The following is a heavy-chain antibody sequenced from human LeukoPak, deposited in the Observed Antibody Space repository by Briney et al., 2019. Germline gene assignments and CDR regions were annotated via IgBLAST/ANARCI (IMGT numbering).Heavy chain of an antibody. CDR3: ARDRSGSYYGMADWFDP. J-gene: IGHJ5*02. D-gene: IGHD1-26*01. V-gene: IGHV4-4*07. CDR2: IYTSGST. Sequence: KASEPLSLPCTVSGGSISSCYWSWLGQPAGKGLEWIGRIYTSGSTNYNPSLKSPVTMSVDTSKNQFSLKLSSVTAADTAVYYCARDRSGSYYGMADWFDPWGQGTLVTVSS. CDR1: GGSISSCY.